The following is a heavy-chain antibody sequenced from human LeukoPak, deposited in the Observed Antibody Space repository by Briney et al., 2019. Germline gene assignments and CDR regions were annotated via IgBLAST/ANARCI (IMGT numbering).Heavy chain of an antibody. D-gene: IGHD1-26*01. CDR1: GYTFTSYD. Sequence: GASVKVSCKASGYTFTSYDIIWVRQASGQGVEWMGWMNPNSGHTGYAQKFQGRVTMTRTTSISTAYMELTSLTSEDSAVYYCARSIVGVRKRNDYWGKGTLVTVSS. CDR2: MNPNSGHT. J-gene: IGHJ4*02. V-gene: IGHV1-8*01. CDR3: ARSIVGVRKRNDY.